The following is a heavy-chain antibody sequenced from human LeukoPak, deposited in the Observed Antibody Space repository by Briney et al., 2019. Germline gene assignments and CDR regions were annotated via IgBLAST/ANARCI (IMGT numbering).Heavy chain of an antibody. CDR3: ARDLGISSGWYLDY. V-gene: IGHV3-30-3*01. Sequence: GGSLRLSCAASGFTFSSYAMHWVRQAPGTGLEGVAVISYDGSNKYYADTVKGRFTISRDNSKNTLYLQMNSLRAEETAVYYCARDLGISSGWYLDYWGQGTLVTVSS. CDR1: GFTFSSYA. CDR2: ISYDGSNK. J-gene: IGHJ4*02. D-gene: IGHD6-19*01.